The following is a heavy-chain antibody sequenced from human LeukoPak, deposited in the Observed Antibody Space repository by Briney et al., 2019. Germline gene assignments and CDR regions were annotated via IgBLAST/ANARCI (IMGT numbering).Heavy chain of an antibody. CDR2: IYYSGST. Sequence: SETLSLTCTVSGVSISSYYWSWVRQPPGKGLEWIGYIYYSGSTTYNPSLKSRVTISVDTSKNQFSLRLTSVTAADTAVYYCARRTYFDLWGRGTLVTVSS. CDR3: ARRTYFDL. J-gene: IGHJ2*01. CDR1: GVSISSYY. V-gene: IGHV4-59*08.